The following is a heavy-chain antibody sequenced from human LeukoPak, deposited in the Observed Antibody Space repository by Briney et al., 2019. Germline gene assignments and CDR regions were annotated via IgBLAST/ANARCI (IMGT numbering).Heavy chain of an antibody. J-gene: IGHJ4*02. CDR3: AKSLDPYSSSWYGGFDY. D-gene: IGHD6-13*01. Sequence: GGSLRLSCAASGFTFSSYAMSWVRQAPGKGLEWVSAISGSGGSTYYADSVKGRFTISRDNSKDTLYLQMNSLRAEDTAVYYCAKSLDPYSSSWYGGFDYWGQGTLVTVSS. CDR2: ISGSGGST. V-gene: IGHV3-23*01. CDR1: GFTFSSYA.